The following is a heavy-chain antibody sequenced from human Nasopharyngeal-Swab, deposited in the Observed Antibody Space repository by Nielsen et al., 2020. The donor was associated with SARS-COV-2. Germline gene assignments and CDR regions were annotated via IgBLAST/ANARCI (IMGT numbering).Heavy chain of an antibody. D-gene: IGHD3-10*01. CDR2: ISWNSGSI. Sequence: SLKISRAASGFTFDDYAMHWVRQAPGKGLEWVSGISWNSGSIGYADSVKGRFTISRDNAKNSLYLQMNSLRAEDTALYYCARTIWFGESPLDYWGQGTLVTVSS. V-gene: IGHV3-9*01. CDR1: GFTFDDYA. CDR3: ARTIWFGESPLDY. J-gene: IGHJ4*02.